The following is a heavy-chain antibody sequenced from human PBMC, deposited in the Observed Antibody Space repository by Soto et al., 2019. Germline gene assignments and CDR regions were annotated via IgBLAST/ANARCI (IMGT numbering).Heavy chain of an antibody. CDR3: TKTYPAAGNVYYGMDV. V-gene: IGHV3-73*01. D-gene: IGHD6-13*01. Sequence: GSLRLSCAASGFTFSGSAMHWVRQASGKGLEWVGRIRSKANSYATAYAASVKGRFTISRDDSKNTAYLQMNSLKTEDTAVYYCTKTYPAAGNVYYGMDVWGQGTTVTVSS. CDR2: IRSKANSYAT. J-gene: IGHJ6*02. CDR1: GFTFSGSA.